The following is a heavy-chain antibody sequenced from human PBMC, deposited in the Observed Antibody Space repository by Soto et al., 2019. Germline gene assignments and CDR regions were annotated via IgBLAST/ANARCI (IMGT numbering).Heavy chain of an antibody. CDR1: GFTFSTYA. V-gene: IGHV3-23*01. D-gene: IGHD2-15*01. J-gene: IGHJ6*02. CDR3: ARYCSPTSCTIRYGMDV. Sequence: EVQLLESGGGLVQPGGSLRLSCVASGFTFSTYAMSWVRQAPREGLKWVSTISGSGGTTYYADSVKGRFTISRDNSKTTLYLQVNSLRAEHSAKYYCARYCSPTSCTIRYGMDVWGQGTTVTVSS. CDR2: ISGSGGTT.